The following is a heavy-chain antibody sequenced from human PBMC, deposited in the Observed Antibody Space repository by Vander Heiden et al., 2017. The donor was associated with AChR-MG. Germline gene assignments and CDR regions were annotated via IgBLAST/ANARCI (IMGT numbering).Heavy chain of an antibody. CDR2: TYYRSKSYN. CDR3: ARDRTNYFDY. J-gene: IGHJ4*02. CDR1: GDIVSSNSSA. Sequence: QVLLQQPGPGLVKASQTTSLSGAISGDIVSSNSSAWNWIRQSPSRGLEWLGRTYYRSKSYNDYAVSVKSRITINPDTSKSQFSLQLNSVTPEDTAVYYCARDRTNYFDYWGQGTLVTVSS. V-gene: IGHV6-1*01.